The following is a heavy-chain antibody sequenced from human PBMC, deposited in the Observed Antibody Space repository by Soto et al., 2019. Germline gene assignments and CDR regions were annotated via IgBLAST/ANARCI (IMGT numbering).Heavy chain of an antibody. Sequence: SETLSLTCSVSGGSFSSVGYSCSGIRQSPEKGLEWLGCIYPAGTTYYHPSLKSRVTISVDTSRNQFSLNLTSVTAADTAVYFCARGPPGPSPRWVLWGQGTTVTVSS. CDR1: GGSFSSVGYS. D-gene: IGHD3-10*01. CDR2: IYPAGTT. CDR3: ARGPPGPSPRWVL. J-gene: IGHJ6*02. V-gene: IGHV4-30-2*06.